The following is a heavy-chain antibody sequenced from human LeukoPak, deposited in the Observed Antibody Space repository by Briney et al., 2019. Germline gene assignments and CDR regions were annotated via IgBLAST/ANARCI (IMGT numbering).Heavy chain of an antibody. CDR3: ARDQEYSSSSADY. CDR1: GFTFSSYA. D-gene: IGHD6-6*01. Sequence: GGSLRLSCAASGFTFSSYAMSWVRQAPGEGLEWVAVISYDGSNKYFTDSVKGRFTISRDNSKNTLYLQMNSLRAEDTAVYYCARDQEYSSSSADYWGQGTLVTVSS. J-gene: IGHJ4*02. CDR2: ISYDGSNK. V-gene: IGHV3-30*04.